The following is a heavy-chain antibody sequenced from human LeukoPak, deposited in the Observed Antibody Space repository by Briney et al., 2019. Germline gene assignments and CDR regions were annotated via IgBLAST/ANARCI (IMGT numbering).Heavy chain of an antibody. D-gene: IGHD4-17*01. CDR3: AKGKYGVVWFDP. V-gene: IGHV3-64*01. Sequence: GGSLRLSCAASGFTFSSYAMHWVRQAPGKGLEYVSAISSNGGSTYYANSVKGRFTISRDNSKNTLYLQMNSLRAEDTAVYYCAKGKYGVVWFDPWGQGTLVTVSS. J-gene: IGHJ5*02. CDR1: GFTFSSYA. CDR2: ISSNGGST.